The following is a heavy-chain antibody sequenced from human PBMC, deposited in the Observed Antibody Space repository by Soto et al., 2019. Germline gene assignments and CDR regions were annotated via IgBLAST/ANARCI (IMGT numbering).Heavy chain of an antibody. CDR1: GFSLKTSGAG. D-gene: IGHD4-17*01. V-gene: IGHV2-5*01. J-gene: IGHJ5*02. CDR3: AHRGYGDYPRDNWFDP. Sequence: QITLKESGPTLVKPTQTLTLTCTFSGFSLKTSGAGVGWIRQPPGKALEWLALIYWNEDKRYSPSLKSRLTITKDTSKTQVVLTLTNMDPVDTATYYCAHRGYGDYPRDNWFDPWGQGSLVTVSS. CDR2: IYWNEDK.